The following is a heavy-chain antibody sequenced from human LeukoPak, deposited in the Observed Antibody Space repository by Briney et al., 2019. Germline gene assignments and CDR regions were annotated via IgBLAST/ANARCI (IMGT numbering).Heavy chain of an antibody. CDR1: GGSISGYY. CDR2: IYYSGST. CDR3: ATIEVAGNQAAYGMDV. Sequence: SETLSLTCTVSGGSISGYYWSWLRQPPGKGLEWIGYIYYSGSTNYNPSLKSRVTISVDTSKNQFSLKLSSVTAADTAVYYCATIEVAGNQAAYGMDVWGQGTTVTVSS. V-gene: IGHV4-59*01. J-gene: IGHJ6*02. D-gene: IGHD6-19*01.